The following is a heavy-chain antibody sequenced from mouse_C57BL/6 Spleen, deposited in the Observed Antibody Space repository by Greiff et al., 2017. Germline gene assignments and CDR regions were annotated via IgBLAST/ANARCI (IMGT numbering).Heavy chain of an antibody. Sequence: EVQLQQSGPGLVKPSQSLSLTCSVTGYSITSGYYWNWIRQFPGNKLEWMGYISYDGSNNYNPSLKNRISITRDTSKNQFFLKLNSVTTEDTATYYCASTAQANYFDYWGQGTTLTVSS. V-gene: IGHV3-6*01. J-gene: IGHJ2*01. D-gene: IGHD3-2*02. CDR2: ISYDGSN. CDR1: GYSITSGYY. CDR3: ASTAQANYFDY.